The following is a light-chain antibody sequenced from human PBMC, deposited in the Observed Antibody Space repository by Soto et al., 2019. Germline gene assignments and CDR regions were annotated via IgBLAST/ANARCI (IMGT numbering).Light chain of an antibody. J-gene: IGKJ5*01. CDR3: QQYGSSPPGT. CDR1: QSVSSSY. Sequence: EIVLTQSPGTLSLSPGGRASLSCSASQSVSSSYLAWYQQKPGQAPRLLIYGASSRATGIPDRFSGSGSGTDFTLTISRLEPEDFAVYYCQQYGSSPPGTFGQGTRLEIK. V-gene: IGKV3-20*01. CDR2: GAS.